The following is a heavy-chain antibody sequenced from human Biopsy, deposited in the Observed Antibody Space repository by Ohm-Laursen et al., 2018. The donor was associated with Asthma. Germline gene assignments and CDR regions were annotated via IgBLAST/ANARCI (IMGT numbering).Heavy chain of an antibody. CDR2: ISKDASTQ. V-gene: IGHV3-30*07. CDR3: GRERSYMVDY. Sequence: SLRLSRTASGFSFSNFAIHWVRQAPGKGLEWVGVISKDASTQDYADSVKGRFTMARDNSKNTLYLQMNSLRAEDTALYYCGRERSYMVDYWGQGTLVIVSS. D-gene: IGHD3-10*01. J-gene: IGHJ4*02. CDR1: GFSFSNFA.